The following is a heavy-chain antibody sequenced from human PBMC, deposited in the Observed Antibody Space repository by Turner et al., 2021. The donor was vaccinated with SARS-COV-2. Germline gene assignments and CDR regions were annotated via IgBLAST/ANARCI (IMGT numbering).Heavy chain of an antibody. CDR3: ARGGLYYYDSSAYYGDAFDI. D-gene: IGHD3-22*01. V-gene: IGHV1-2*02. CDR1: AYTFTGYY. J-gene: IGHJ3*02. CDR2: INPNSGGT. Sequence: QVLLVQSGAEVKKPGASVMVACKASAYTFTGYYMHWVRQAPGQGLEWMGWINPNSGGTNYAQKFQGRVTMTRDTSISTAYMEVSSLRSDDTAVYYCARGGLYYYDSSAYYGDAFDIWGQGTMVTVSS.